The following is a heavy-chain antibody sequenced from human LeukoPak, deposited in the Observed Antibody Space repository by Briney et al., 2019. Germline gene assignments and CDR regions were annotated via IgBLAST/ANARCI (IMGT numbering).Heavy chain of an antibody. Sequence: SQTLSLTCTVSGGSISSGSYYWSWIRQPAGKGLEWIGRIYTSGSTNYNPSLKSRVTISVDTSKNLFSPKLSSVTAADTAVYYCARESPLLWGAFDIWGQGTMVTVSS. CDR3: ARESPLLWGAFDI. V-gene: IGHV4-61*02. D-gene: IGHD3-10*01. J-gene: IGHJ3*02. CDR2: IYTSGST. CDR1: GGSISSGSYY.